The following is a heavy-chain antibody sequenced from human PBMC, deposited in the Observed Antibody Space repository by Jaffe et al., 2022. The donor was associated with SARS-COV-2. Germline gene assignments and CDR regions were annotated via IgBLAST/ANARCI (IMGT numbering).Heavy chain of an antibody. J-gene: IGHJ2*01. CDR1: GFTFDDYA. CDR2: ISWNSGSI. CDR3: AKAVWQQLVEYFDL. V-gene: IGHV3-9*01. Sequence: EVQLVESGGGLVQPGRSLRLSCAASGFTFDDYAMHWVRQAPGKGLEWVSGISWNSGSIGYADSVKGRFTISRDNAKNSLYLQMNSLRAEDTALYYCAKAVWQQLVEYFDLWGRGTLVTVSS. D-gene: IGHD6-13*01.